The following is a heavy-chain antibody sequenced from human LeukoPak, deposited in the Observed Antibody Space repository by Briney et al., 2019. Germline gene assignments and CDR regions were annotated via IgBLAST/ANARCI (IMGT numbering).Heavy chain of an antibody. CDR1: GASFSAYY. D-gene: IGHD3-10*01. CDR3: ARRTRFGDFIDY. J-gene: IGHJ4*02. V-gene: IGHV4-34*01. CDR2: INHTGIT. Sequence: SETLSLTCAVSGASFSAYYWSWIRQPPEKGLECVGEINHTGITDYNPSLKSRVTISVDTSKNQFSLRLSSVTAADSAVYYCARRTRFGDFIDYWGQGTLVTVSS.